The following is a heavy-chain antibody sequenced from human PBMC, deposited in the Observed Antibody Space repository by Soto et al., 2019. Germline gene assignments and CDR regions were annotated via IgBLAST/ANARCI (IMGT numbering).Heavy chain of an antibody. V-gene: IGHV1-69*01. CDR3: ARDRENVLMVYASKAAHYGMDV. J-gene: IGHJ6*02. CDR2: IIPIFGTA. CDR1: GGTFSSYA. Sequence: QVQLVQSGAEVKKPGSSVKVSCKASGGTFSSYAISWVRQAPGQGLEWMGGIIPIFGTANYAQKFQGSVTITADEATSTAYMELSSLRSEDTAVYYCARDRENVLMVYASKAAHYGMDVWGQGTTVTVSS. D-gene: IGHD2-8*01.